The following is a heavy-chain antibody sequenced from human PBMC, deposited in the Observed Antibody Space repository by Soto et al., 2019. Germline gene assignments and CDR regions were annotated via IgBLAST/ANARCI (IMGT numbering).Heavy chain of an antibody. Sequence: SQTLSLTCAISGDSVSSNGAAWNWIRQSPSRGLEWLGRTYYRSRWFNDYAVSVRSRITVNPDTSKDQFSLKLSSVTAADTAVDYCARRERAAGTDWWFDPWGQGTLVTVSS. J-gene: IGHJ5*02. D-gene: IGHD6-13*01. CDR2: TYYRSRWFN. CDR1: GDSVSSNGAA. V-gene: IGHV6-1*01. CDR3: ARRERAAGTDWWFDP.